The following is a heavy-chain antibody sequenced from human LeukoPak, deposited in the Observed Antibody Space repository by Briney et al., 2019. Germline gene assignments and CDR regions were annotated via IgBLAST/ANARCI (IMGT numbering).Heavy chain of an antibody. CDR1: GYTFTSYY. D-gene: IGHD6-13*01. CDR3: ARADSSNWYWFDP. V-gene: IGHV1-46*01. Sequence: ASVKVSCKASGYTFTSYYMHWVRQAPGQGLEWMGIINPSGGSTSYAQKLQDRVTMTRDTSISTAYMELSSLKSDDTAVYYCARADSSNWYWFDPWGQGTLVTVSS. CDR2: INPSGGST. J-gene: IGHJ5*02.